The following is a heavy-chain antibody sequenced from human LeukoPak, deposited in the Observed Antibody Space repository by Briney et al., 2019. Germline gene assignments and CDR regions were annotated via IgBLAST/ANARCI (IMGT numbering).Heavy chain of an antibody. J-gene: IGHJ4*02. CDR2: IYHSGST. CDR3: ARQSGGFLEWLLTFDY. Sequence: PSETLSLTCAVSGYSISRGYYWGWIRQPPGKGLEWIGGIYHSGSTYYNPSLKSRVTISVDTSKNQFSLKLSSVTAADAAVYYCARQSGGFLEWLLTFDYWGQGTLVTVS. D-gene: IGHD3-3*01. V-gene: IGHV4-38-2*01. CDR1: GYSISRGYY.